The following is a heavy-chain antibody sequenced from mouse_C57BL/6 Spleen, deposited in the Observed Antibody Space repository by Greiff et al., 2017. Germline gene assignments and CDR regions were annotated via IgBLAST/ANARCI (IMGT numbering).Heavy chain of an antibody. CDR3: ASGETTVVALDY. CDR2: IYPGDGDT. V-gene: IGHV1-80*01. Sequence: QVQLQQSGAELVKPGASVKISCKASGYAFSSYWMNWVKQRPGKGLEWIGQIYPGDGDTNYNGKFKGKATLTADKSSSTAYMQLSSLTSEDSAVYFCASGETTVVALDYWGQGTTLTVSS. CDR1: GYAFSSYW. J-gene: IGHJ2*01. D-gene: IGHD1-1*01.